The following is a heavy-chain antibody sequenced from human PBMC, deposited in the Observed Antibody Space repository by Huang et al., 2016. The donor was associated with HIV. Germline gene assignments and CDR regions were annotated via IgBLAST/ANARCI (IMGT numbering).Heavy chain of an antibody. CDR1: GFTFVDYA. CDR2: VKSRSYGWTT. CDR3: TRGPGGSGWYFDY. Sequence: EVQLVESGGGLVKPGRSLRLSCTASGFTFVDYAMSWFRQAPGKGLEWGGFVKSRSYGWTTDYAASVKGRVTTSRDDSKSIAYLQMNSLKTEDSAVYYCTRGPGGSGWYFDYWGQGTLVTVSS. J-gene: IGHJ4*02. D-gene: IGHD6-19*01. V-gene: IGHV3-49*05.